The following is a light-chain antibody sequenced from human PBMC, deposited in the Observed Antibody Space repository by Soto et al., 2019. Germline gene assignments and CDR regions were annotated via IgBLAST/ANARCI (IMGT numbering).Light chain of an antibody. CDR3: VQHNSYPVT. V-gene: IGKV1-17*01. Sequence: DIQMTQSPSSLSVSVGDRVTITCRASQGVRNDLGWYQQKPGKAPKSLIYAATSLQSGVPSRFSGSGSGTEFALTISSLQPEDSSTYYCVQHNSYPVTFGGGTKVEIK. CDR1: QGVRND. J-gene: IGKJ4*01. CDR2: AAT.